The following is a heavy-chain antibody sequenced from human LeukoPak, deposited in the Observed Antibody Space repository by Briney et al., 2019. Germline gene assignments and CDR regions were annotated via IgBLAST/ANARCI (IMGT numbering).Heavy chain of an antibody. V-gene: IGHV4-59*08. D-gene: IGHD2-15*01. CDR2: FYYSGRT. Sequence: SETLSLTCTVSGGSISSYYWSWIRQPPGKGLEWIGYFYYSGRTNYNPSLKSRVTISVDTSKNQFSLKLSSVTAADTAVYYCARHFSYCSGGSCYASVAWFDPWGQGTLVTVSS. CDR1: GGSISSYY. J-gene: IGHJ5*02. CDR3: ARHFSYCSGGSCYASVAWFDP.